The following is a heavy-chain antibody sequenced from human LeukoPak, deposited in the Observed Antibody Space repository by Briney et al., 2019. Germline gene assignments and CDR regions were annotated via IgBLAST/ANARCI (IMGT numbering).Heavy chain of an antibody. V-gene: IGHV3-7*01. CDR2: IKQDGSEK. Sequence: GGSLRLSCAASGFTFSDYYMSWIRQAPGKGLEWVANIKQDGSEKYYVDSVKGRFTISRDNAKNSLYLQMNSLRAEDTAVYYCARDTSRLLYAFDIWGQGTMVTVSS. D-gene: IGHD2/OR15-2a*01. CDR3: ARDTSRLLYAFDI. CDR1: GFTFSDYY. J-gene: IGHJ3*02.